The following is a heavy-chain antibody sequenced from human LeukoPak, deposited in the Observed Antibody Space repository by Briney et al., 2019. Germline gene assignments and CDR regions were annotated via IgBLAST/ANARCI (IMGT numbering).Heavy chain of an antibody. Sequence: PGGCLRLSRASSVFTLSSYGMHCVPQAPGKGLECVVFIRYDGSNKYYADSVKRGYTISRDTSKNTLYPQKKRLRAEDTAVYYCAKNFDPFRTSGSFGEDYWGKGTLVTVSS. J-gene: IGHJ4*02. CDR1: VFTLSSYG. CDR3: AKNFDPFRTSGSFGEDY. CDR2: IRYDGSNK. D-gene: IGHD3-9*01. V-gene: IGHV3-30*02.